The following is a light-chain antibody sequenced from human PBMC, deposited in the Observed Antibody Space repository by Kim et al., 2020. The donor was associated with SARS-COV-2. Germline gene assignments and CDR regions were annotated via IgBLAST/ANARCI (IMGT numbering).Light chain of an antibody. CDR3: NSRDSSGNRWV. Sequence: SSELTQDPAVSVALGQTVRITCQGDSPRSNYASWYQQKPGQAPVLVIYGKNNRPSGIPDRFSGSSSGNTASLTITGAQAEDEADYYCNSRDSSGNRWVFG. CDR1: SPRSNY. J-gene: IGLJ3*02. CDR2: GKN. V-gene: IGLV3-19*01.